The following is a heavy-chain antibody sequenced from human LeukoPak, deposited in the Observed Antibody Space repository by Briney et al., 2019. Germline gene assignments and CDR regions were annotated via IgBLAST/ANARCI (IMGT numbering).Heavy chain of an antibody. CDR2: INHSGST. D-gene: IGHD3-22*01. CDR3: ARLAGITMINCYYYYMDV. CDR1: RGSFSGYY. Sequence: PSETLSLTCAVYRGSFSGYYWSWIRQPPGKGLEWIGEINHSGSTNYNPSLKSRVTISVDTSKNQFSLKRSSVTAADTAIYYCARLAGITMINCYYYYMDVWGKGTTVTVSS. V-gene: IGHV4-34*01. J-gene: IGHJ6*03.